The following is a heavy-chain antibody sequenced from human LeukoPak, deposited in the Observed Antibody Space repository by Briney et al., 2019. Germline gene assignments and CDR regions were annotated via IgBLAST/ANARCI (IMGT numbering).Heavy chain of an antibody. Sequence: GASVKVCCKASGYTFTGCCMHWVRQAPGQGLAWMGWINPNSGGTNYAQKFQGRVTMTRDTSISTAYMELSRLRSDDTAVYYCARESEQWLVDYWGQGTLVTVSS. CDR3: ARESEQWLVDY. CDR2: INPNSGGT. V-gene: IGHV1-2*02. CDR1: GYTFTGCC. J-gene: IGHJ4*02. D-gene: IGHD6-19*01.